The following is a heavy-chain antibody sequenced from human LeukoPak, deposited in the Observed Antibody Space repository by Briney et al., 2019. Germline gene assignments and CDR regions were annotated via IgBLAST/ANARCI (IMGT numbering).Heavy chain of an antibody. Sequence: SETLSLTCAVYGGSFSGYYWSWIRQPPGKGLEWIGELNHSGSTNYNPSLKSRVTISVDTSKNQFSLKLSSVTAADTAVYYCARGPIRCSGGSCYSRNYYYGMDVWGQGTTVTVSS. CDR3: ARGPIRCSGGSCYSRNYYYGMDV. CDR2: LNHSGST. J-gene: IGHJ6*02. V-gene: IGHV4-34*01. D-gene: IGHD2-15*01. CDR1: GGSFSGYY.